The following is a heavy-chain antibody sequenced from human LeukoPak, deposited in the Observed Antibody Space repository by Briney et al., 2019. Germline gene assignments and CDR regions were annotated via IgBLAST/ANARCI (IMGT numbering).Heavy chain of an antibody. CDR2: INPSSGST. Sequence: ASVTVSCMASVYTFTNYYIHWVRQAPGQGREGMAIINPSSGSTSYPQKFQGRVTITSDTSTSKVYMGLSSLRSEDTAMYYCAREYSNSQFDYWGQGTLVTVSS. J-gene: IGHJ4*02. D-gene: IGHD6-13*01. CDR1: VYTFTNYY. V-gene: IGHV1-46*01. CDR3: AREYSNSQFDY.